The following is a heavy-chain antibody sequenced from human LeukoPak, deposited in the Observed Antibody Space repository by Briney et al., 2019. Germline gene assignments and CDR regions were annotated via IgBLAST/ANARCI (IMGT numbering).Heavy chain of an antibody. J-gene: IGHJ4*02. D-gene: IGHD3-22*01. CDR1: GSYW. CDR3: AKVGGYYYEAYFDY. Sequence: GGSLRLSCAASGSYWMHWVRQAPGKGLVWVSHINSDGSWTSYADSVKGRFTISKDNAKNTVYLQMNSLRAEDTAVYYCAKVGGYYYEAYFDYWGQGTLVTVSS. CDR2: INSDGSWT. V-gene: IGHV3-74*01.